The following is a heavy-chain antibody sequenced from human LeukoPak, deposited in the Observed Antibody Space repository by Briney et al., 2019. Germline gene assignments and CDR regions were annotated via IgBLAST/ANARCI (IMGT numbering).Heavy chain of an antibody. CDR2: IWYDGSNK. CDR3: ASWHGYYYGSGSCFDY. V-gene: IGHV3-33*01. Sequence: GGSLRLSCAASGFTFSSYGMHWVRQAPGKGLEWVAVIWYDGSNKYYADSVKGRFTISRDNSKNTLYLQMNSLRAEDTAVYYCASWHGYYYGSGSCFDYWGQGTLVTVSS. CDR1: GFTFSSYG. D-gene: IGHD3-10*01. J-gene: IGHJ4*02.